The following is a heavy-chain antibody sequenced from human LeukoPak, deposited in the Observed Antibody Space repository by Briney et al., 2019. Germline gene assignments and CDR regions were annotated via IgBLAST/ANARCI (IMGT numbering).Heavy chain of an antibody. Sequence: ASVKVSCKASGYTFTTYGINWVQQAPGQGLEWMGWISAYNGNANYAQKLQGRVTLTTDTSASTAYMELRSLISGDTAVYYCARDLIAARPGWFDPWGQGTLVIVSS. CDR2: ISAYNGNA. J-gene: IGHJ5*02. D-gene: IGHD6-6*01. V-gene: IGHV1-18*01. CDR1: GYTFTTYG. CDR3: ARDLIAARPGWFDP.